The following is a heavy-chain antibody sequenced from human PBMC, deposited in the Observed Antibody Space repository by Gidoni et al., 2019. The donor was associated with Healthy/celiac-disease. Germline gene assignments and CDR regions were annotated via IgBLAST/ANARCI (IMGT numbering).Heavy chain of an antibody. J-gene: IGHJ6*02. CDR2: ISGSGGST. CDR1: GFTFSSYA. D-gene: IGHD2-2*02. V-gene: IGHV3-23*01. Sequence: EVQLLESGGGLVQPGGSLRLSCAASGFTFSSYAMSWVRQAPGKGLEWVSAISGSGGSTYYADSVKGRFTISRDNSKNTLYLQMNSLRAEDTAVYYCAKAAVVVVPAAIYYYYYYGMDVWGQGTTVTVSS. CDR3: AKAAVVVVPAAIYYYYYYGMDV.